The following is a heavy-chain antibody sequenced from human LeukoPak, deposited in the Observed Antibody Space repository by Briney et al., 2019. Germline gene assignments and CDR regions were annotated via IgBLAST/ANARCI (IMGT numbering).Heavy chain of an antibody. CDR2: INTDGSST. Sequence: GGSLRLSCAASGFTFSSYWMHWVRQAPGKGLVWVSRINTDGSSTNYADSVKGRFTISRDNAKNTLDLQMDSLRAEDTAVYYCARAEDCSSTSCPRSFDIWGEGTMVTVSS. CDR3: ARAEDCSSTSCPRSFDI. V-gene: IGHV3-74*01. J-gene: IGHJ3*02. CDR1: GFTFSSYW. D-gene: IGHD2-2*01.